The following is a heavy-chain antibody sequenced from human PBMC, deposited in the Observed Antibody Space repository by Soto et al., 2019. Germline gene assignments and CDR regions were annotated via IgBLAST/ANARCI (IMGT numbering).Heavy chain of an antibody. D-gene: IGHD6-13*01. V-gene: IGHV3-74*01. J-gene: IGHJ4*02. Sequence: GGSLRLSGAASGFTFSSYWMHWVRQAPGKGLVWVSRINSDGSSTSYADSVKGRFTISRDNAKNTLYLQMNSLRAEDTAVYYCARMRSYSSSWYYFDYWGQGTLVTVSS. CDR2: INSDGSST. CDR1: GFTFSSYW. CDR3: ARMRSYSSSWYYFDY.